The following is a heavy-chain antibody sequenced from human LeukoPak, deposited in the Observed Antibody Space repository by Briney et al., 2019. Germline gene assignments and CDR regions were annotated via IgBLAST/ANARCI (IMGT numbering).Heavy chain of an antibody. Sequence: PGGSLRLSCTVSGFTFSTNSMSWVRQAPGKGLEWVSFIYSDNTHYSDSVKGRFTISRDNSKNTLYPQMNSLRAEDTAVYYCARRAGAYSHPYDYWGQGTLVTVSS. V-gene: IGHV3-53*01. J-gene: IGHJ4*02. CDR1: GFTFSTNS. CDR3: ARRAGAYSHPYDY. CDR2: IYSDNT. D-gene: IGHD4/OR15-4a*01.